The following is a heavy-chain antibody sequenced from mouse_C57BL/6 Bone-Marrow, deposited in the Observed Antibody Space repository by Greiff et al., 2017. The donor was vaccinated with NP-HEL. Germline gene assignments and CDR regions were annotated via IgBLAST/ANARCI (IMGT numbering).Heavy chain of an antibody. CDR1: GYSFTGYF. CDR2: INPYNGDT. CDR3: ARGRDYDGYRYYFDY. J-gene: IGHJ2*01. D-gene: IGHD2-3*01. V-gene: IGHV1-20*01. Sequence: EVQLQQSGPELVKPGDSVKISCKASGYSFTGYFMNWVMQSHGKSLEWIGRINPYNGDTFYNQKFKGKATLTVDKSSSTAHMELRSLTSEDSAVYYCARGRDYDGYRYYFDYWGQGTTLTVSS.